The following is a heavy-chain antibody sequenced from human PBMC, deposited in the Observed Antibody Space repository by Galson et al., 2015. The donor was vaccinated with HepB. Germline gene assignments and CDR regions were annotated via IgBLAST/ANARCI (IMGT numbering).Heavy chain of an antibody. D-gene: IGHD3-9*01. V-gene: IGHV3-9*01. CDR2: ISWNSGSI. CDR3: AKDKSGHGYFVFDY. CDR1: GFTFDDYA. Sequence: SLRLSCAASGFTFDDYAMHWVRQAPGKGLEWVSGISWNSGSIGYADSVKGRFTISRDNAKNSLYLQMNSLRAEDTALYYCAKDKSGHGYFVFDYWGQGTLVTVSS. J-gene: IGHJ4*02.